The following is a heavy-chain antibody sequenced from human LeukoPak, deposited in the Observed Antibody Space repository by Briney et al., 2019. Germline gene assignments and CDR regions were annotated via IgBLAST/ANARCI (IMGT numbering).Heavy chain of an antibody. D-gene: IGHD1-7*01. CDR1: GFTFSSYA. V-gene: IGHV3-23*01. J-gene: IGHJ4*02. Sequence: GGSLRLSCAASGFTFSSYAMSWVRQAPGKGLEWVSTISGSGGSTYYADSVKGRFTISRDNSKNTLYLQMNSLRAEDTAVYYCAKGTYYPNYHFDYWGLGTPVTVSS. CDR2: ISGSGGST. CDR3: AKGTYYPNYHFDY.